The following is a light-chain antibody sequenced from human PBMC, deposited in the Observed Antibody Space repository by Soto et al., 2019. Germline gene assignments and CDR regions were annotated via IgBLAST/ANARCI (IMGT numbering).Light chain of an antibody. Sequence: DIQMTQSPSTLSASVVDRVTITCRASQSISSWLAWYQQKPGKAPKLLIYDAYSLESGTPSRFSGSGSGTDFTLTISSLQPEDFATYYCLQDYNYPRTFGQGTKVDIK. J-gene: IGKJ1*01. V-gene: IGKV1-5*01. CDR1: QSISSW. CDR2: DAY. CDR3: LQDYNYPRT.